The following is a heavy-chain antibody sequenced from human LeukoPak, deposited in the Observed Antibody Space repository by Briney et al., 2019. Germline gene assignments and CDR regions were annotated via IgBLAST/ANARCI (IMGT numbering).Heavy chain of an antibody. CDR1: GGSISSSSYY. CDR3: ARGRMAVAGTLDYFDL. CDR2: IYYSGST. Sequence: SETLSLTCTVSGGSISSSSYYWGWIRQPPGKGLEWIGSIYYSGSTYYNPSLNSRVTISVDTSKNQFSLKLSSVTAADTAVYYCARGRMAVAGTLDYFDLWGQGTLITVSS. D-gene: IGHD6-19*01. J-gene: IGHJ4*02. V-gene: IGHV4-39*07.